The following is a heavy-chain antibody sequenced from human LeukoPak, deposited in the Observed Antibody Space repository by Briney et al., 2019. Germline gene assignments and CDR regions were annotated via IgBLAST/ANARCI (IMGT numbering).Heavy chain of an antibody. CDR1: GYTFTSYY. Sequence: ASVKVSCKASGYTFTSYYMHWVRQAPGQGLEWMGIINPSGGSTSYAQKFQGRVTMTRDTSTSTVYMELSSLRSEDTAVYYCARPYYYDSSGYYWGYYFDYWGQGTLVTVSS. V-gene: IGHV1-46*01. CDR3: ARPYYYDSSGYYWGYYFDY. CDR2: INPSGGST. J-gene: IGHJ4*02. D-gene: IGHD3-22*01.